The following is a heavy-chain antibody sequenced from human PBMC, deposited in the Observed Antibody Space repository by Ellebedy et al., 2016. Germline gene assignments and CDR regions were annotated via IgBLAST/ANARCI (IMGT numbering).Heavy chain of an antibody. CDR2: VVGSGERT. Sequence: GGSLRLSCEASGFTFSSHAMSWVRQAPGKGLEWVSEVVGSGERTFYADSVKGRFTISRDNSKNMLYLQMSSLKVEDTAVYYCANVGGSGIYYNGFWGQGTLVTVSS. CDR1: GFTFSSHA. J-gene: IGHJ4*02. D-gene: IGHD3-10*01. CDR3: ANVGGSGIYYNGF. V-gene: IGHV3-23*01.